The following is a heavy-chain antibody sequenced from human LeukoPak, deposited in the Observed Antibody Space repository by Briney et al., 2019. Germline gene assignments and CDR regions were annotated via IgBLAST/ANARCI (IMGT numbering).Heavy chain of an antibody. CDR1: GFTCSRYT. D-gene: IGHD2/OR15-2a*01. CDR3: ARGDTLSDLNAFDI. J-gene: IGHJ3*02. V-gene: IGHV3-48*02. CDR2: ITDTSTT. Sequence: PGGSLRLSCAASGFTCSRYTMNWVRQAPGKGLEWLSCITDTSTTYYIDSVEGRFTISRDNVKNSLYLQMNSLRDEDTAVYYCARGDTLSDLNAFDIWGQGTVVTVSS.